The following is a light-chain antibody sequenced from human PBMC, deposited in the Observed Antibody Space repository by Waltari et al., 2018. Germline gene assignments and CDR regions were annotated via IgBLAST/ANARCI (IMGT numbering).Light chain of an antibody. CDR1: QDISNQ. CDR2: DAS. CDR3: QETNTFPIT. Sequence: DIPMTQSPSSVSASVGDTVTITCRASQDISNQLTWYQQKPGKAPKFLIYDASTLENGVPSRFGGSGSWTDFTPTVRILQPEDFATYYFQETNTFPITFGQGTRLEIK. J-gene: IGKJ5*01. V-gene: IGKV1D-12*01.